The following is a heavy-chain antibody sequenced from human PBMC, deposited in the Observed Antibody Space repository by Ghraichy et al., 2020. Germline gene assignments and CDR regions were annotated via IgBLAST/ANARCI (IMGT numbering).Heavy chain of an antibody. J-gene: IGHJ3*02. CDR1: GGSISSSSYY. V-gene: IGHV4-39*01. Sequence: SETLSLTCTVSGGSISSSSYYWGWLRQPPGKGLEWIGSIYYSGSTYYNPSLKSRVTISVDTSKSQFSLKLSSVTAADTAVYYCARYRELPTFGGVKAFDIWGQGTMVTVSS. CDR3: ARYRELPTFGGVKAFDI. D-gene: IGHD3-16*01. CDR2: IYYSGST.